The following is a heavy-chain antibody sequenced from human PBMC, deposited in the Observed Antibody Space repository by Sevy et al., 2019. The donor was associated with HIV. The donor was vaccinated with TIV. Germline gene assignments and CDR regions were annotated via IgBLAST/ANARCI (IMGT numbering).Heavy chain of an antibody. V-gene: IGHV3-23*01. CDR2: ITDSGGGT. Sequence: GGCLRLSCAASGFTFSNYAMNCVRQVPGKGLEWVSGITDSGGGTLYADSVKGRFAISRDNSKNTLYLQMNSLSAEDTVVHYCAKDPWDYCGGHCLYHFDSWGQGTTVGVSS. D-gene: IGHD2-21*02. CDR1: GFTFSNYA. CDR3: AKDPWDYCGGHCLYHFDS. J-gene: IGHJ4*02.